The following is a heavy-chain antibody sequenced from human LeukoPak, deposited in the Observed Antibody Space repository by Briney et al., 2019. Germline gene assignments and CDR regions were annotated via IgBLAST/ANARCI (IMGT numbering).Heavy chain of an antibody. CDR2: IKDDGSET. J-gene: IGHJ4*02. V-gene: IGHV3-7*04. CDR1: GFTFSSYW. CDR3: ARDAPGAYYEY. Sequence: GGSLRLSCAASGFTFSSYWMTWVRQAPGKRLEWVASIKDDGSETYYVDSVKGRFTISRDDPKNSLYLQMNSLRADDTAVYYCARDAPGAYYEYWGQGTLVTVSS. D-gene: IGHD7-27*01.